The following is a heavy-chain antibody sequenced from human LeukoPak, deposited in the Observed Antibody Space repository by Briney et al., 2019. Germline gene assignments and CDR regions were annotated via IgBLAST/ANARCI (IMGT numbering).Heavy chain of an antibody. D-gene: IGHD1-26*01. CDR3: ARDGPVGAGDY. CDR2: IYYSGST. V-gene: IGHV4-59*01. J-gene: IGHJ4*02. Sequence: SETLSLTCTVSGGSISSYYWSWLRQPPGKGLEWIGYIYYSGSTNYNPSLKSRVTISVDPSKNQFSLKLSSVTAADTVVYYGARDGPVGAGDYWGQGTLVTVSS. CDR1: GGSISSYY.